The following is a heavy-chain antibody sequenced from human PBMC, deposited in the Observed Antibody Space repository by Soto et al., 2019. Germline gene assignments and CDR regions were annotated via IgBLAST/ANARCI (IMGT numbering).Heavy chain of an antibody. CDR1: GFTFSSYG. CDR3: ARDHTEYCTGGSCYWFDP. V-gene: IGHV3-33*01. D-gene: IGHD2-15*01. Sequence: GGSLRLSCAASGFTFSSYGMHWVRQAPGKGLEWVAVIWYDGSNKYYAENVKGRFTISRNKSKNKLYLQMNSLRVEYTAVYYCARDHTEYCTGGSCYWFDPWGQGT. CDR2: IWYDGSNK. J-gene: IGHJ5*02.